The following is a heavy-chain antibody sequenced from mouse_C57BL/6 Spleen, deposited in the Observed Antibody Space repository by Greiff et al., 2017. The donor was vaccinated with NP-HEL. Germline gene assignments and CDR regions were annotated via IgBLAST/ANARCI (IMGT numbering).Heavy chain of an antibody. CDR2: ISSGSSTI. J-gene: IGHJ1*03. CDR3: ARERTGTRYFDV. Sequence: EVHLVESGGGLVKPGGSLKLSCAASGFTFSDYGMHWVRQAPEKGLEWVAYISSGSSTIYYADTVKGRFTISRDHAKNTLFLQMTSLRSEDTAMYYCARERTGTRYFDVWGTGTTVTVSS. V-gene: IGHV5-17*01. D-gene: IGHD4-1*01. CDR1: GFTFSDYG.